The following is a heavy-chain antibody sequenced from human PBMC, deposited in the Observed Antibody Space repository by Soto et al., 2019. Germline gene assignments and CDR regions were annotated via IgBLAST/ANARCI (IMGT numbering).Heavy chain of an antibody. V-gene: IGHV1-69*01. J-gene: IGHJ4*02. CDR3: ARDNHHPNPPPIWSGYNYYFDY. CDR1: GGSFSSYA. Sequence: QVQLVQSGAEVKKPGSSVKVSCKASGGSFSSYAMSCVRQAPGQGFEWMGGIMPLFGVAKYAQKFQGRVTITADESTSTAYMELSSLRSEDTGVYYCARDNHHPNPPPIWSGYNYYFDYWGQGTLVTVSS. CDR2: IMPLFGVA. D-gene: IGHD3-3*01.